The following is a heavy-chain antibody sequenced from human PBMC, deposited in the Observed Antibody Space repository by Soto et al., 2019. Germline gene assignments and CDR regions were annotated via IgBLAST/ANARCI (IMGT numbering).Heavy chain of an antibody. CDR3: AKDQYYYSSSGYYVFDS. CDR2: ISYDGSNK. D-gene: IGHD3-22*01. Sequence: QVQLVESEGGVVQPGMSLRLSCIGSEFTFNNYGIHWVRQAPGKGLEWVAVISYDGSNKKFADSVQGRLTISRDNSKNTVYLQMNSLRPEDTAVYHCAKDQYYYSSSGYYVFDSWGQGTLVTVSS. CDR1: EFTFNNYG. V-gene: IGHV3-30*18. J-gene: IGHJ4*02.